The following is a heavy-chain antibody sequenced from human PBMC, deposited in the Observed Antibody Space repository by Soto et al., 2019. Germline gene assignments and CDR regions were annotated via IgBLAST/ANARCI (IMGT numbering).Heavy chain of an antibody. J-gene: IGHJ5*02. CDR2: IYPGDSDT. CDR1: GYSFTSYW. Sequence: GESLKISCKGSGYSFTSYWIGWVRQMPGKGLEWMGIIYPGDSDTRYSPSFQGQVTISADKSINTAYLQWSSLKASDTAMYYCARHGRISTRQIWFDPWGQGTLVTVSS. V-gene: IGHV5-51*01. D-gene: IGHD2-15*01. CDR3: ARHGRISTRQIWFDP.